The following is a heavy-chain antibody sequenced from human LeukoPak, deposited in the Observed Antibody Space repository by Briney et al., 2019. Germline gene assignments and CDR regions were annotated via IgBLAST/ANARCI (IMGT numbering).Heavy chain of an antibody. D-gene: IGHD4-17*01. CDR1: GGSISSYY. CDR2: IYYSGST. Sequence: SETLSLTCTVSGGSISSYYWSWVRQPPGKGLEWIGYIYYSGSTNYNPSLKSRVTISVDTSKNQFSLKLSSVTAADTAVYYCARTGGDYPPGVDYWGQGTLVTVSS. J-gene: IGHJ4*02. V-gene: IGHV4-59*01. CDR3: ARTGGDYPPGVDY.